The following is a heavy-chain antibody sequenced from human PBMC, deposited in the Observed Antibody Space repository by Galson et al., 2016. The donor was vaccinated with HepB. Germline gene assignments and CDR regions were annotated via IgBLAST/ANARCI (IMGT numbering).Heavy chain of an antibody. J-gene: IGHJ4*02. D-gene: IGHD3-10*01. CDR1: DVSISSNSHS. CDR3: ARGASSSGTYYYFDF. V-gene: IGHV4-39*07. CDR2: MYGSGGT. Sequence: SETLSLTCSVSDVSISSNSHSWGWIRQSPGKGLEWIGSMYGSGGTYYNPSLKSQVTISVVTSQNQFSLRLRSVTAADTAVYYCARGASSSGTYYYFDFWGQGTLVTVSS.